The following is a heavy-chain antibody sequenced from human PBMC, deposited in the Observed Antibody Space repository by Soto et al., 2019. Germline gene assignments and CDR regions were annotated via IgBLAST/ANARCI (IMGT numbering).Heavy chain of an antibody. CDR2: INLSGRR. V-gene: IGHV4-34*01. Sequence: PTETVSLTCAVYGGSFSGYYWRWFRQPRGKGMEGFGEINLSGRRNYNRSLKIRVTISVNTSKNHFSLKLSSVTAADTAVYYCARGRPADYWGPGTLVTVSS. CDR3: ARGRPADY. J-gene: IGHJ4*02. CDR1: GGSFSGYY.